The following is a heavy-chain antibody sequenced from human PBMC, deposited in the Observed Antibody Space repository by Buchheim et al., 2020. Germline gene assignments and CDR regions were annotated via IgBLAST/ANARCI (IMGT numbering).Heavy chain of an antibody. CDR3: ARDEDYGGNSNFDC. D-gene: IGHD4-23*01. CDR2: FKVDGSSI. CDR1: GFTFSSYW. J-gene: IGHJ4*02. V-gene: IGHV3-74*03. Sequence: EVQLVESGGGLVQPGGSLRLSCAASGFTFSSYWMHWVRQSPGKGLTWFSSFKVDGSSIMYGDSVEARFTISRDNAKNQLFLQMNSLRAEDTAVYYCARDEDYGGNSNFDCWGQGTL.